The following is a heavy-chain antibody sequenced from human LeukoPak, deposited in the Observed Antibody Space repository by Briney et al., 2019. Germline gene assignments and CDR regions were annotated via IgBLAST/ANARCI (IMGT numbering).Heavy chain of an antibody. J-gene: IGHJ6*03. CDR2: IWYDGSNK. CDR3: ARGVFGFPGTFPSTDYYMDV. V-gene: IGHV3-33*08. Sequence: GGSLRLSCAASGFTFSSYGMHWVRQAPGKGLEWVAVIWYDGSNKYYADSVKGRFTIYRDNSKNTLYLQMNSLRAEDTAVYYCARGVFGFPGTFPSTDYYMDVWGKGTTVTVSS. CDR1: GFTFSSYG. D-gene: IGHD1-14*01.